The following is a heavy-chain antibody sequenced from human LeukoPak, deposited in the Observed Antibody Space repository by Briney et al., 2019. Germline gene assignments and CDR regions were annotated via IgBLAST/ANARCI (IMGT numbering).Heavy chain of an antibody. Sequence: SETLSLTCTVSGGSISSYYWSWIRQPPGKGLEWIGYIYYSGSTNYNPSLKSRVTISVDTSKNQFSLKLSSVTAADTAVYYCARLLGNYFDYWGQGTLVTVSS. D-gene: IGHD3-16*01. V-gene: IGHV4-59*08. CDR2: IYYSGST. J-gene: IGHJ4*02. CDR3: ARLLGNYFDY. CDR1: GGSISSYY.